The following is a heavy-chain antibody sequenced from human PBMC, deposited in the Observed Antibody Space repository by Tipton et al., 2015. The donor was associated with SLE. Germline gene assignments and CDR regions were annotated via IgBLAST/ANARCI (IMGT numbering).Heavy chain of an antibody. V-gene: IGHV4-39*07. D-gene: IGHD2-15*01. CDR3: ARHVYCSGGSCYTGDFFDY. CDR1: GGSISSSSYY. J-gene: IGHJ4*02. CDR2: IYYSGST. Sequence: GLVKPSETLSLTCTVSGGSISSSSYYWDWIRQPPGEGLEWIGSIYYSGSTYYNPSLKSRVTISVDTSKNQFSLKLSSVTAADTAVYYCARHVYCSGGSCYTGDFFDYGGQGTLVTVSS.